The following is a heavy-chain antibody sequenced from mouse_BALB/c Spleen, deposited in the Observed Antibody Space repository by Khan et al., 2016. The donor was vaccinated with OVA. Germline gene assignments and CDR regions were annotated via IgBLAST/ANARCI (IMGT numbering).Heavy chain of an antibody. CDR2: IDAPIGNT. Sequence: DVHLQESGAVLVKSGATVKLSCTASGLNIKDTYMHWLKQWPEQGLEWIGRIDAPIGNTKYVPKFQGKSTITADTTSNTAYLHLSSLTSDDTAVYYCARMARKWGQGTTLTVSS. V-gene: IGHV14-3*02. J-gene: IGHJ2*01. CDR1: GLNIKDTY. CDR3: ARMARK.